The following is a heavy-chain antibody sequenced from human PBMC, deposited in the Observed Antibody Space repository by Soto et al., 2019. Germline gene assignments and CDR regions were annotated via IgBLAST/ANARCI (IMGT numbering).Heavy chain of an antibody. CDR1: GFTFSRYW. V-gene: IGHV3-48*01. CDR3: ARDLDVEMPSWGLDY. CDR2: ITNTNSAT. D-gene: IGHD7-27*01. J-gene: IGHJ4*02. Sequence: EVQLVESGGGLVRPGESLKLSCAGSGFTFSRYWMHWVRQAPGKGLEWISYITNTNSATYYADSVKGRFTISRDNAKNSVYLQMYSLRAEETAVYYCARDLDVEMPSWGLDYWGQGALVTVSS.